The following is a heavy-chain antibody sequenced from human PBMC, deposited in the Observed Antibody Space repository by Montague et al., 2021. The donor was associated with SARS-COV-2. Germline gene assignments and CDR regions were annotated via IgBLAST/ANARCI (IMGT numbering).Heavy chain of an antibody. Sequence: TLSLTCTVSGGSISSGSYYWNWIRQPAGKGLEWIGRIYTSGSTNYNPSLKSRVTISVDTSKNQFSLKLSSVTAADTALYYCARREYSYGWGDWGQGTLVTVSS. V-gene: IGHV4-61*02. J-gene: IGHJ4*02. CDR2: IYTSGST. CDR1: GGSISSGSYY. CDR3: ARREYSYGWGD. D-gene: IGHD5-18*01.